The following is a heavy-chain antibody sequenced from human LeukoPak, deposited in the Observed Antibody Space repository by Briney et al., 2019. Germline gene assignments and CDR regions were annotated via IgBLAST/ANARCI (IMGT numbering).Heavy chain of an antibody. Sequence: SGTLSLTCTVSGGSISSYYWSWIRQPPGKGLEGIGYIYYSGSTNYNPSLKSRVSISVDTSKNQFSLKLSSVTAADTAVYYCARVVGGSTYYFDYWGQGTLVTVSS. V-gene: IGHV4-59*01. CDR3: ARVVGGSTYYFDY. J-gene: IGHJ4*02. CDR2: IYYSGST. D-gene: IGHD3-10*01. CDR1: GGSISSYY.